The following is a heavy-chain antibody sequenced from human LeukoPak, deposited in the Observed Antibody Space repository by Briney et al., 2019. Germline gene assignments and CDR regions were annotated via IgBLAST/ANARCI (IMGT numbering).Heavy chain of an antibody. CDR3: ARVRETYSSGWFQAFDI. CDR2: IKQDGSEK. J-gene: IGHJ3*02. Sequence: GGSLRLSCAASGFTFSSYWMSWVRQAPGKGLEWVANIKQDGSEKYYVDSVKGRFTISRDNAKNSLYLQMNSLRAEDTAVYYCARVRETYSSGWFQAFDIWGQGTMVTVSS. CDR1: GFTFSSYW. D-gene: IGHD6-19*01. V-gene: IGHV3-7*01.